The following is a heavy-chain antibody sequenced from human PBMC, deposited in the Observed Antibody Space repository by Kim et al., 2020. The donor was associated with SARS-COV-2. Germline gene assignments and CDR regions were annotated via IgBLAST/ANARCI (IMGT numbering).Heavy chain of an antibody. CDR2: NGNT. V-gene: IGHV1-3*01. Sequence: NGNTKYSQNFHGRVTFTRDTSASTAYVELSSLRSEDSAVYYCLGGYYFDYWGQGTLVTVS. J-gene: IGHJ4*02. D-gene: IGHD2-15*01. CDR3: LGGYYFDY.